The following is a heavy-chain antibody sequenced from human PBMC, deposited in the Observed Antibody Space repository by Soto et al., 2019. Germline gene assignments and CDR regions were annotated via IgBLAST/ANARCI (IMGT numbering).Heavy chain of an antibody. CDR1: GGSISSGGYY. J-gene: IGHJ5*02. CDR3: ARGADYYGSGSSPGWFDP. V-gene: IGHV4-31*02. D-gene: IGHD3-10*01. CDR2: IYYSGST. Sequence: SETLSLTCTVSGGSISSGGYYWSWIRQHPGKGLEWIGYIYYSGSTYYNPSLKSRVTISVDTSKNQFSLKLSSVTAADTAVYYCARGADYYGSGSSPGWFDPWGQRTLVTVSS.